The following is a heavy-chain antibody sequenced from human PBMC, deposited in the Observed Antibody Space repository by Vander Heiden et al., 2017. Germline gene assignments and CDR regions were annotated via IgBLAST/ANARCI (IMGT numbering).Heavy chain of an antibody. CDR1: GFTFSSYA. Sequence: EVQLLESGGGLVQPGGSLRLCCSAPGFTFSSYAMSWVRQAPGKGLEWVSAISGSGDSTYYADSVKGRFTISRDNSKNTLYLQMNSLRAEDTAVYYCAKAAILGGYYYYGMDVWGQGTTVTVSS. V-gene: IGHV3-23*01. CDR2: ISGSGDST. CDR3: AKAAILGGYYYYGMDV. J-gene: IGHJ6*02.